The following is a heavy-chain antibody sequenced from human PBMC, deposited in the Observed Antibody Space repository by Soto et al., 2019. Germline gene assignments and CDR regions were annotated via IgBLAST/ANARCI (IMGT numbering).Heavy chain of an antibody. D-gene: IGHD6-19*01. CDR2: IKSKTDGGTT. J-gene: IGHJ4*02. CDR1: GFTFSNAW. V-gene: IGHV3-15*01. CDR3: TTPPYSSGWYYFDY. Sequence: EVQLVESGGGLVKPGGSLRLSCAASGFTFSNAWMSWVRQAPGKGLEWVGRIKSKTDGGTTDYAAPVKGRFTISRDDSKNTLYLQMNSLKTEDTAVYYCTTPPYSSGWYYFDYWGQGNLVTVSS.